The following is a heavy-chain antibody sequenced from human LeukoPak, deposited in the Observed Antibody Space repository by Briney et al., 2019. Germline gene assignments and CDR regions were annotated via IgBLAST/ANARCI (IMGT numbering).Heavy chain of an antibody. CDR3: ARRDNSGSGFYFYYYMDV. J-gene: IGHJ6*03. CDR2: INHSGST. Sequence: PSETLSLTCAVYGGSFSGYYWTWIRQPPGKGLEWIGEINHSGSTNYNPSLKSRVTISVDTSKNQLSLKLSSVTAADTAVYYCARRDNSGSGFYFYYYMDVWGKGTTVTVSS. D-gene: IGHD2-15*01. V-gene: IGHV4-34*01. CDR1: GGSFSGYY.